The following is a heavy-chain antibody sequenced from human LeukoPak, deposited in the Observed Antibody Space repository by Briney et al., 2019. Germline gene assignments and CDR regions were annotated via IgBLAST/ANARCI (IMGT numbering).Heavy chain of an antibody. J-gene: IGHJ4*02. D-gene: IGHD4-17*01. Sequence: GGSLRLSCTASGFTFSNFGMSWVRQAPGKGLEWVSTLSGSAGSTNYADSVKGRFTISRDTSKNMLYLQMTSLRAEDTALYYCAKGSTFGDLNYFDSWGQGALVSVSS. CDR3: AKGSTFGDLNYFDS. CDR2: LSGSAGST. CDR1: GFTFSNFG. V-gene: IGHV3-23*01.